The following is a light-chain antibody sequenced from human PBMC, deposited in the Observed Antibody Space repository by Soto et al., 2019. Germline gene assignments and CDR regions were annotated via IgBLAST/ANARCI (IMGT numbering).Light chain of an antibody. CDR3: QQYNNWPPYT. CDR1: QSVSSS. CDR2: DAS. V-gene: IGKV3-15*01. J-gene: IGKJ2*01. Sequence: EIVMTQSPATLSVSPGERVTLSCRASQSVSSSLAWYQQKPGQTPRLLIYDASTRATGIPARFSGSGSGTEFTLTISSLQSEDFAVYYCQQYNNWPPYTFGQGTKLEIK.